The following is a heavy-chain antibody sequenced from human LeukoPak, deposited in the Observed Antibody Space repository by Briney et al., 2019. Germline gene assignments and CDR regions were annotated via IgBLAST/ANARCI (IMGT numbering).Heavy chain of an antibody. J-gene: IGHJ4*02. CDR2: IFHNGKY. V-gene: IGHV4-38-2*02. CDR1: GYSISSVYY. D-gene: IGHD5-18*01. CDR3: ARIEDVTRGYNHAYYFDY. Sequence: SETLSLTCTVSGYSISSVYYWCWIRQPPGKGLGWFGHIFHNGKYYYNPSLKSRVTMSIDTSKKQFSLKLMTATAADTAVYYCARIEDVTRGYNHAYYFDYWGQGTLVTVSS.